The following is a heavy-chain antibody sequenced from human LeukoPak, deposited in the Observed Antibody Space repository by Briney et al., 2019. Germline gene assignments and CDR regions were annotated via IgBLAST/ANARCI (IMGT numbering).Heavy chain of an antibody. Sequence: SETLSLTCAVYGGSFSGYYWSWNRQPPGKGLEWIGEINHSGSTNYNPSLKSRVTISVDTSKNQFSLKLSSVTAAVTAVYYCATQYYDFWSGYYREENWFDPWGQGTLVTFSS. J-gene: IGHJ5*02. CDR2: INHSGST. D-gene: IGHD3-3*01. V-gene: IGHV4-34*01. CDR1: GGSFSGYY. CDR3: ATQYYDFWSGYYREENWFDP.